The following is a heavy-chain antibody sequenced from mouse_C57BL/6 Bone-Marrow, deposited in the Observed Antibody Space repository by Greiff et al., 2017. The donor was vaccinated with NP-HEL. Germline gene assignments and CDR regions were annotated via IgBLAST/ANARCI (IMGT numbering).Heavy chain of an antibody. V-gene: IGHV5-15*01. J-gene: IGHJ3*01. CDR1: GFTFSDYG. CDR2: ISNLAYSI. Sequence: EVKLMESGGGLVQPGGSLKLSCAASGFTFSDYGMAWVRQAPRKGPEWVAFISNLAYSIYYADTVTGRFTISRENAKNTLYLEMSRLRSEDTAMYYCARRDYDGPAFAYWGQGTLVTVSA. CDR3: ARRDYDGPAFAY. D-gene: IGHD2-4*01.